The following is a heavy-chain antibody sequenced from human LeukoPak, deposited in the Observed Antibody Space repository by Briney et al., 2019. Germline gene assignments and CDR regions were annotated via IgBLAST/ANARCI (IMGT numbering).Heavy chain of an antibody. D-gene: IGHD3-22*01. CDR3: ASVARYYYDSSGYYYYYYYMDV. CDR1: GYSISSGYY. Sequence: PSETLSLTCTVSGYSISSGYYWGWIRQPPGKGLEWIGSIYHSGSTYYNPSLKSRVTISVDTSKNQFSLKLSSVTAADTAVYYCASVARYYYDSSGYYYYYYYMDVWGKGTTVTVSS. V-gene: IGHV4-38-2*02. J-gene: IGHJ6*03. CDR2: IYHSGST.